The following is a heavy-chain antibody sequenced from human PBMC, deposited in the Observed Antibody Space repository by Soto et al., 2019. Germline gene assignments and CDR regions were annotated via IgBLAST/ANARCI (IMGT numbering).Heavy chain of an antibody. Sequence: GASVKVSCKASGGTFSSYAISWVRQAPGQGLEWMGIINPSGGSTSYAQKFQGRVTMTRDTSTSTVYMELSSLRSEDTAVYYCASAGLDLDAFDIWGQGTMVTVSS. V-gene: IGHV1-46*03. J-gene: IGHJ3*02. D-gene: IGHD1-1*01. CDR2: INPSGGST. CDR1: GGTFSSYA. CDR3: ASAGLDLDAFDI.